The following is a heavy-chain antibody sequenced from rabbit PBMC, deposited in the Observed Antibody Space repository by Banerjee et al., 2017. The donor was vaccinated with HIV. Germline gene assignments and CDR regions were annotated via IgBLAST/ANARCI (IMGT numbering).Heavy chain of an antibody. Sequence: QSLEESGGDLVKPGASLTLTCTASGFSFSNNYYMCWVRQAPGKGLELIACIDPGNSGSTYYASWAKGRFTISKTSSTTVDLKMTSLTAADTATYFCATADYYSGGYYNLWGQGTLVTVS. CDR2: IDPGNSGST. CDR3: ATADYYSGGYYNL. D-gene: IGHD4-1*01. J-gene: IGHJ4*01. CDR1: GFSFSNNYY. V-gene: IGHV1S40*01.